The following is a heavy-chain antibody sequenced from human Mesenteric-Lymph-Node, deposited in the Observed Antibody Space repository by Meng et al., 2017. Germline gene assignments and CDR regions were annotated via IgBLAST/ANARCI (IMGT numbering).Heavy chain of an antibody. CDR2: ISAYNGQT. CDR1: GYTFINYG. Sequence: QVQLVQSGSELKKPGASVKVSCKASGYTFINYGISWVRQAPGQGLEWMGWISAYNGQTNYAQKFQGRVIMTTDTSTSTAYMDLRSLRSDDTAVYHCAREELGIAIDSWGQGTLVTVSS. CDR3: AREELGIAIDS. J-gene: IGHJ4*02. V-gene: IGHV1-18*01. D-gene: IGHD7-27*01.